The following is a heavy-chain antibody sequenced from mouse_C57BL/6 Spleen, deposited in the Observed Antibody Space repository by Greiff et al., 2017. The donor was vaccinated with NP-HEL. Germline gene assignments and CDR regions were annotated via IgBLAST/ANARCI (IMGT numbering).Heavy chain of an antibody. CDR1: GYTFTSYT. J-gene: IGHJ4*01. V-gene: IGHV1-4*01. CDR3: AEGYDDYYAMDY. D-gene: IGHD2-2*01. CDR2: INPSSGYT. Sequence: QVQLQQPGAELARPGASVKMSCKASGYTFTSYTMHWVKQRPGQGLEWIGYINPSSGYTKYNQKFKDKATLTADKSSSTAYMQLSSLTSEDSAVYYCAEGYDDYYAMDYWGQGTSVTVSS.